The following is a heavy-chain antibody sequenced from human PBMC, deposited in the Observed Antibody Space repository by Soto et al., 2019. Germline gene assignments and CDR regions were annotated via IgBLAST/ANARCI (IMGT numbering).Heavy chain of an antibody. Sequence: SETLSLTCAVSGGSISSYYWSWIRQPPGKGLEWIGYIYYTGTTTYNPSIKSRVTISVDSSKNQFSLNPTSVSAADTAVHYCARLGGFYQSLDSWGQGTLVTVSS. J-gene: IGHJ5*01. V-gene: IGHV4-59*08. CDR1: GGSISSYY. D-gene: IGHD3-22*01. CDR2: IYYTGTT. CDR3: ARLGGFYQSLDS.